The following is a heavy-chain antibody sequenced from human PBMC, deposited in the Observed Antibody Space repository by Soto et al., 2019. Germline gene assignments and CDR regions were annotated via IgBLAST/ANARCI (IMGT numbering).Heavy chain of an antibody. J-gene: IGHJ4*02. CDR1: GYSFTSYW. CDR2: IYPADSDT. D-gene: IGHD6-13*01. Sequence: GESLKISCKGSGYSFTSYWIGWVRQMPGRGLEWMGIIYPADSDTRYSPSFQGQVTISADKSISTAYLRWSSLKASDTAMYFCARQATYSSSSPDWGQGTLVTVSS. CDR3: ARQATYSSSSPD. V-gene: IGHV5-51*01.